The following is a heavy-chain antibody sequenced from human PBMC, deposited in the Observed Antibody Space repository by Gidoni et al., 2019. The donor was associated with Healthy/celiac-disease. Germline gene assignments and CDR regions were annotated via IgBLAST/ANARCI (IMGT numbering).Heavy chain of an antibody. Sequence: GGGTNYAQKFQGRVTMTRDTSISTAYMELSRLRSDDTAVYYCARSNQLLGRGQSYYYGMDVWGQGTTVTVSS. J-gene: IGHJ6*02. V-gene: IGHV1-2*02. D-gene: IGHD7-27*01. CDR2: GGGT. CDR3: ARSNQLLGRGQSYYYGMDV.